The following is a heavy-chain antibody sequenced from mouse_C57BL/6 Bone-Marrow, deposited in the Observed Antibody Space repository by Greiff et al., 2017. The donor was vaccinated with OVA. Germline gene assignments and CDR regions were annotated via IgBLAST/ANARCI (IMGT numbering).Heavy chain of an antibody. CDR1: GYAFSSSW. V-gene: IGHV1-82*01. CDR3: ARRDSNSLYAMDY. D-gene: IGHD2-5*01. J-gene: IGHJ4*01. CDR2: IYPGDGDT. Sequence: QVQPKQSGPELVKPGASVKISCKASGYAFSSSWMNWVKQRPGKGLEWIGRIYPGDGDTNYNGKFKGKATLTADKSSSTAYMQLSSLTSEDSAVYFCARRDSNSLYAMDYWGQGTSVTVSS.